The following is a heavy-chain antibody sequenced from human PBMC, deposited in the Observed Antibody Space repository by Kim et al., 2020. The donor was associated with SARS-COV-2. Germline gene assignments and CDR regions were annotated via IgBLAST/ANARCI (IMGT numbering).Heavy chain of an antibody. V-gene: IGHV1-69*13. CDR1: GGTFSSYA. CDR3: ARSPPYYYYDSSGMDY. Sequence: SVKVSCKASGGTFSSYAISRVRQAPGQGLEWMGGIIPIFGTANYAQKFQGRVTITADESTSTAYMELSSLRSEDTAVYYCARSPPYYYYDSSGMDYWGQGTLVTVSS. J-gene: IGHJ4*02. CDR2: IIPIFGTA. D-gene: IGHD3-22*01.